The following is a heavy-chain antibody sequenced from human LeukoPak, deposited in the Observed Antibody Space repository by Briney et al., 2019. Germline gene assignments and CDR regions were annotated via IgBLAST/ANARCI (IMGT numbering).Heavy chain of an antibody. V-gene: IGHV1-18*01. D-gene: IGHD6-13*01. CDR1: GYTFTSYG. J-gene: IGHJ6*03. CDR2: ISGYNGNT. Sequence: ASVKVSCKASGYTFTSYGISWVRQAPGQGLEWMGLISGYNGNTKYAQKLQGRVTITRNTSISTAYMELSSLRSEDTAVYYCARVVSSSWSYPWKYYYYYYYMDVWGKGTTVTVSS. CDR3: ARVVSSSWSYPWKYYYYYYYMDV.